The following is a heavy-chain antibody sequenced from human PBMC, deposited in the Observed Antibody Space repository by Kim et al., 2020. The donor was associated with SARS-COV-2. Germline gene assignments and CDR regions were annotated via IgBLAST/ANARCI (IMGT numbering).Heavy chain of an antibody. CDR2: T. J-gene: IGHJ3*02. V-gene: IGHV1-24*01. CDR3: ATKLSSDAFDI. Sequence: TIYAQKFQGRVTMTEDTSTDTAYMELSSLRSEDTAVYYCATKLSSDAFDIWGQGTMVTVSS. D-gene: IGHD3-16*02.